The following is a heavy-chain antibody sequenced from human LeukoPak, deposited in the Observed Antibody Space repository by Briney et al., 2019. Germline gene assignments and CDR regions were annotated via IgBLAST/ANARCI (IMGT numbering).Heavy chain of an antibody. J-gene: IGHJ5*02. D-gene: IGHD1-26*01. CDR2: VNEVGGT. V-gene: IGHV4-34*01. CDR1: IDSFSNYH. Sequence: SETLSLTCAVYIDSFSNYHWNWIRQTPSKGLEWIGEVNEVGGTNISPSLRNRVILSVDTSKNQFFLKLISVTVADTAVYYCARGQGATVPQVGKNWFDPWGQGTRVTVSS. CDR3: ARGQGATVPQVGKNWFDP.